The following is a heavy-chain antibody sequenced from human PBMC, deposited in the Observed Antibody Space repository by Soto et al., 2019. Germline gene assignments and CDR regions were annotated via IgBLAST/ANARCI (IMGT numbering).Heavy chain of an antibody. J-gene: IGHJ4*02. Sequence: GGSLRLSCAASGFTFSSYGMHWVRQAPGKGLEWVAVISYDGSNKYYADSVKGRFTISRDNSKNTLYLQMNSLRAEDTAVYYCAKATRVGATLYYFDYWGQGTLVTVSS. V-gene: IGHV3-30*18. CDR2: ISYDGSNK. D-gene: IGHD1-26*01. CDR1: GFTFSSYG. CDR3: AKATRVGATLYYFDY.